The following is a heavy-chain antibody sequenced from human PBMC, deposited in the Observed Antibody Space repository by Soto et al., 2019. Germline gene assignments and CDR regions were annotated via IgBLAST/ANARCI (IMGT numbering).Heavy chain of an antibody. Sequence: SETLSLTCTFDGLSLMSGIYSWSWIRQPPGKGLEWIGYVYHTGRTSYNPSLKSRVSISMDTSKNQFSLRLTSVTAADTAVYFCATESGSTYGYFDYWGQGNQVTVSA. CDR1: GLSLMSGIYS. CDR3: ATESGSTYGYFDY. J-gene: IGHJ4*02. CDR2: VYHTGRT. D-gene: IGHD4-17*01. V-gene: IGHV4-61*01.